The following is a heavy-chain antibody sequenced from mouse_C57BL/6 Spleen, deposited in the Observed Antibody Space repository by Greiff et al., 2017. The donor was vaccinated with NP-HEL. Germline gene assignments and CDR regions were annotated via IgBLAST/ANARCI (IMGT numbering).Heavy chain of an antibody. J-gene: IGHJ1*03. CDR3: ARFYYGSSPYFDV. D-gene: IGHD1-1*01. Sequence: QVQLKESGPELVKPGASVKISCKASGYAFSSSWMNWVKQRPGKGLEWIGRIYPGDGDTNYNGKFKGKATLTADKSSSTAYMQLSSLTSEDSAVYFCARFYYGSSPYFDVWGTGTTVTVSS. V-gene: IGHV1-82*01. CDR1: GYAFSSSW. CDR2: IYPGDGDT.